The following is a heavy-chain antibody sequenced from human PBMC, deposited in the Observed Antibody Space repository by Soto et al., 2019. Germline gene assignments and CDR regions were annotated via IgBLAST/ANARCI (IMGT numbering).Heavy chain of an antibody. V-gene: IGHV4-30-4*01. J-gene: IGHJ4*02. CDR1: GGSISSGDYY. CDR2: IYYSGST. CDR3: ARGIPVWYYDSSGYYFDY. Sequence: SETLSLTCTVSGGSISSGDYYWSWIRQPPGKGLEWIGYIYYSGSTYYNPSLKSRVTISVDTSKNQFSLKLSSVTAADTAVYYCARGIPVWYYDSSGYYFDYRGQGTLVTVSS. D-gene: IGHD3-22*01.